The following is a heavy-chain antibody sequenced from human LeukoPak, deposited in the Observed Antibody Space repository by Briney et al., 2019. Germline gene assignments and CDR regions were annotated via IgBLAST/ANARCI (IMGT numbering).Heavy chain of an antibody. D-gene: IGHD3-3*01. V-gene: IGHV3-21*01. CDR3: ARFYEGYYYYGMDV. Sequence: GGSLRLSCAASGFTFSIYAMSWVRQAPGKGLEWVSSISSSSSYIYYADSMKGRFTISRDNAKNSLYLQMNSLRAEDTAVYYCARFYEGYYYYGMDVWGQGTTVTVSS. CDR1: GFTFSIYA. CDR2: ISSSSSYI. J-gene: IGHJ6*02.